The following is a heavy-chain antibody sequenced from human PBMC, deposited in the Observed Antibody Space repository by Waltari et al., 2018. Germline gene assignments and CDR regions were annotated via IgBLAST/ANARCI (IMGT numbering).Heavy chain of an antibody. D-gene: IGHD2-15*01. J-gene: IGHJ4*02. CDR1: GYSFISYN. CDR2: MNPYSGNT. Sequence: QVQLVQSGAEVKNPGASVKVSCKASGYSFISYNINWVRQATGQGLEWMGWMNPYSGNTGYAQSFQGRVTMTSNTSVSTAYMELSSLRSEDTAVYYCATRLSTRLGGRIEYWGQGTLVTVSS. V-gene: IGHV1-8*01. CDR3: ATRLSTRLGGRIEY.